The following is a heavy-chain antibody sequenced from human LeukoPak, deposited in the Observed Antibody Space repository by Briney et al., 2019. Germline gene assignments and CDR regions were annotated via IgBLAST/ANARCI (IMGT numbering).Heavy chain of an antibody. CDR1: GFTFRTYA. D-gene: IGHD3-9*01. V-gene: IGHV3-23*01. CDR3: AKGDDILTGYLSYFDY. CDR2: TSGSGDNT. J-gene: IGHJ4*02. Sequence: GESLRLSCAASGFTFRTYAMNWVRQARGKGLEWVSGTSGSGDNTYYADSVKGRFTISRDNSKNTLYLQMNSLRAEDTAVYYCAKGDDILTGYLSYFDYWGQGTLVTVSS.